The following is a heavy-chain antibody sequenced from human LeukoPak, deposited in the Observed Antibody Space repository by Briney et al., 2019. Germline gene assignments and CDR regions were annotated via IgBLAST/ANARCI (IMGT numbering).Heavy chain of an antibody. V-gene: IGHV1-2*02. D-gene: IGHD2-15*01. CDR2: IKPDSGGT. J-gene: IGHJ5*02. Sequence: ASVKVSCKAPGYTSGDYYIHWVRQAPGQGLEWMGWIKPDSGGTDYAQRFQGRVTMTRDTSISTAYMELSGLRSDDTAVYYCARDRSVGAANNWFDPWDQGTLVTVSS. CDR3: ARDRSVGAANNWFDP. CDR1: GYTSGDYY.